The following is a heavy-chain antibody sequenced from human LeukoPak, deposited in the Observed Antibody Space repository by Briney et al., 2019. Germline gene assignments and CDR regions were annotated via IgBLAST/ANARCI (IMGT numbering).Heavy chain of an antibody. D-gene: IGHD3-10*01. Sequence: SETLSLTCPVSGGSIRSNNYFWGWVRLPPGKGLEWIGSIYHSGTTYYNPSLKSRVTISVDTSENHFSLNLSSVTAADTAMYYCARGLIRGMFTWDAFDIWGQGTMVIVSS. V-gene: IGHV4-39*07. J-gene: IGHJ3*02. CDR1: GGSIRSNNYF. CDR3: ARGLIRGMFTWDAFDI. CDR2: IYHSGTT.